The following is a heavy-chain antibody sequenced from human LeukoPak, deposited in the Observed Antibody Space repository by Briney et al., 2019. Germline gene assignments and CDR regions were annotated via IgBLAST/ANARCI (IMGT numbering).Heavy chain of an antibody. D-gene: IGHD2-15*01. CDR3: AKGGGSIGRSYYFDY. V-gene: IGHV3-21*01. CDR1: GFTFSSNS. Sequence: GGTLRLSCAASGFTFSSNSMNWVRQAPGKGLEWVSSISSSSSYIYYADSVKGRFTISRDNAKNSLYLQTNSLRAADTAVYYCAKGGGSIGRSYYFDYWGQGILVTVSS. J-gene: IGHJ4*02. CDR2: ISSSSSYI.